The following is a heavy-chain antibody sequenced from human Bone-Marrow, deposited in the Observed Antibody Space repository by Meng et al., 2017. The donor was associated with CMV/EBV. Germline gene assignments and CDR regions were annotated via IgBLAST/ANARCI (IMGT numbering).Heavy chain of an antibody. CDR3: ARDMVPYYYYGMDV. Sequence: ASVKVSCKASGYTYTGYYMHWVRQAPGQGLEWMGWISAYNGNTNYAQKLQGRVTMTRDTSISTAYMELSRLRSDDTAVYYCARDMVPYYYYGMDVWGQGTTVTVSS. J-gene: IGHJ6*02. CDR1: GYTYTGYY. D-gene: IGHD6-13*01. CDR2: ISAYNGNT. V-gene: IGHV1-2*02.